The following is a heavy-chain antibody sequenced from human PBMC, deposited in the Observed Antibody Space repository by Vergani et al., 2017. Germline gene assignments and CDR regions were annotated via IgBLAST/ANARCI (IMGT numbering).Heavy chain of an antibody. CDR2: INHSGST. V-gene: IGHV4-34*10. CDR1: GVSVTDYN. Sequence: QAQLQESGPGLVKPSETLSLTCHVFGVSVTDYNCNWIRQPPGKGLEWIGEINHSGSTNYNPSLKTRVTISVDTSKNQFSLTLTSVTAADTAVYYCASDTHSGQRADRWGQGILVTVTS. CDR3: ASDTHSGQRADR. J-gene: IGHJ5*02. D-gene: IGHD6-19*01.